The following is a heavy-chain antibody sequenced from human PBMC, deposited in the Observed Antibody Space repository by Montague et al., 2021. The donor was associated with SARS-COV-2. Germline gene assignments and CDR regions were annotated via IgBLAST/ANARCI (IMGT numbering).Heavy chain of an antibody. CDR3: APRQSRQWLAGGYFDY. CDR2: IYWDDDK. Sequence: PALVKPTQTLTLTCTFSGFSLSTSGVGVGWIRQPPGKALEWLALIYWDDDKRYSPPLKSRLTITKDTSKNQVVLTMANMDPVDTATYYCAPRQSRQWLAGGYFDYWGQGTLVTVSS. J-gene: IGHJ4*02. D-gene: IGHD6-19*01. CDR1: GFSLSTSGVG. V-gene: IGHV2-5*02.